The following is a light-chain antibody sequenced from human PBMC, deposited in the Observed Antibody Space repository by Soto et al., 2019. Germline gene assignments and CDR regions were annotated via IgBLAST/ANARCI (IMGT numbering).Light chain of an antibody. CDR3: QQRNTWPPIT. CDR1: QSVRTY. CDR2: DAS. V-gene: IGKV3-11*01. J-gene: IGKJ5*01. Sequence: EFVLTQSPSTLSLSPRERATLSCMASQSVRTYLAWYQVKPGQAPRLLIYDASRRASGVPARFSGSGSGTDFTLTISSLEPEDFALYYCQQRNTWPPITVGQGTRLEIK.